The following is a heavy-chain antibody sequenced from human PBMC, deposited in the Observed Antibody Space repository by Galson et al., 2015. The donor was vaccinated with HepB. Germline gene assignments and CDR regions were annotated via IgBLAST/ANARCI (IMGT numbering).Heavy chain of an antibody. V-gene: IGHV1-3*01. Sequence: SVKVSCKASGYTFTSYAMHWVRQAPGQRLEWMGWINAGNGNTKYSQKFQGRVTITRDTSASTAYMELSSLRSEDTAVYYCARPGGYQGPFDPWGQGTLVTVSS. CDR3: ARPGGYQGPFDP. D-gene: IGHD3-16*01. J-gene: IGHJ5*02. CDR2: INAGNGNT. CDR1: GYTFTSYA.